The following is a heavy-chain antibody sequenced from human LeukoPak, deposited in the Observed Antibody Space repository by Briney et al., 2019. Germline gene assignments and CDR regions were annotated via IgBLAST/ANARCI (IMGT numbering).Heavy chain of an antibody. D-gene: IGHD6-13*01. V-gene: IGHV1-46*01. Sequence: GASVKVSCKASGGTLTNLAINWVRQAPGQGLEWMGIINPSGGSTSYAQIFQGRVTMTRDTSTSTVYMGLSSLRSEDTAVYYCARGGSSWYRGSFQHWGQGTLVTVSS. CDR3: ARGGSSWYRGSFQH. CDR2: INPSGGST. J-gene: IGHJ1*01. CDR1: GGTLTNLA.